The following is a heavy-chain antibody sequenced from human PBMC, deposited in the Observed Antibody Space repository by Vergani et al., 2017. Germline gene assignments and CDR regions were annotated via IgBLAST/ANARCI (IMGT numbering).Heavy chain of an antibody. CDR3: ASRRPRLNLGSKSNAGTFDS. CDR2: ISAMGSA. CDR1: GGSLSGYF. V-gene: IGHV4-34*02. Sequence: QVHPQQRGAGVLKPSETLSLTCGVIGGSLSGYFWSWIRQSPGGGLEWIGEISAMGSAKYSPSATSRVTISVDTSRGEFTLTVTSVTAADTGLYFCASRRPRLNLGSKSNAGTFDSWGQGTLVTVSS. D-gene: IGHD3-10*01. J-gene: IGHJ4*02.